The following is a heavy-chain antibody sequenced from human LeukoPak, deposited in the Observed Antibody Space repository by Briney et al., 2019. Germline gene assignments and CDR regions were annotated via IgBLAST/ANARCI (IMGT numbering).Heavy chain of an antibody. CDR2: IYYSGST. CDR3: ARPRSEYYDSEWGY. D-gene: IGHD3-22*01. CDR1: GGSISSSNYY. J-gene: IGHJ4*02. Sequence: SETLSLTCTVSGGSISSSNYYWGWIRQPPGKGLEWIGTIYYSGSTYYSPSLKSRVTISVDTSKNQFSLKLSSVTAADTAVYYCARPRSEYYDSEWGYWGQGTLVTVSS. V-gene: IGHV4-39*07.